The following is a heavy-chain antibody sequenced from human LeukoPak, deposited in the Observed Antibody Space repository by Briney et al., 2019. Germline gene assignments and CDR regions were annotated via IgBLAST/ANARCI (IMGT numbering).Heavy chain of an antibody. CDR1: GGSISSYY. CDR3: ARGLSYYDSSGYYPDAFDI. CDR2: LYYSGST. Sequence: SDTLSLTCTVSGGSISSYYWSWIRHPPGKGREGIGYLYYSGSTIYNPSLKSRVPISVETSKNQFSLKLISVTAADTAVYYCARGLSYYDSSGYYPDAFDIWGQGTMVTVSS. V-gene: IGHV4-59*07. D-gene: IGHD3-22*01. J-gene: IGHJ3*02.